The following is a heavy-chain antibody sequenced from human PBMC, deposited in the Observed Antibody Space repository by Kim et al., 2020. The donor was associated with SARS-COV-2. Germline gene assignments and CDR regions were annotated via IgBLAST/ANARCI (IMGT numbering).Heavy chain of an antibody. CDR1: AGSFSAYY. D-gene: IGHD3-10*01. CDR2: INHSGST. V-gene: IGHV4-34*01. J-gene: IGHJ4*02. Sequence: SETLSLTCAVYAGSFSAYYWNWIRQPPGKGLEWIGEINHSGSTNYNPSLKSRVTISLDTSTKQFSLKVTSVTAADTAVYYCARAFYGSRNYYNLGRIDSTTRIFDYWGQGTPVTVSS. CDR3: ARAFYGSRNYYNLGRIDSTTRIFDY.